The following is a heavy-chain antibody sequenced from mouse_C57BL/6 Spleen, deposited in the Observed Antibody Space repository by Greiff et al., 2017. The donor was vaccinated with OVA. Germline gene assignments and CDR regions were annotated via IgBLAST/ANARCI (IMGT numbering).Heavy chain of an antibody. V-gene: IGHV1-52*01. Sequence: QVQLKESGAELVRPGSSVKLSCKASGYTFTSYWMHWVKQRPIQGLEWIGNIDPSDSETHYNQKFKDKATLTVDKSSSTAYMQLSSLTSEDSAVYYCAITTVESYFDYWGQGTTLTVSS. CDR3: AITTVESYFDY. CDR2: IDPSDSET. CDR1: GYTFTSYW. J-gene: IGHJ2*01. D-gene: IGHD1-1*01.